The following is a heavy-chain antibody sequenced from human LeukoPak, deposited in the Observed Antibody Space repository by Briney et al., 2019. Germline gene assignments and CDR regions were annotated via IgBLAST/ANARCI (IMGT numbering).Heavy chain of an antibody. CDR1: GYIFTSYW. CDR3: ARRGTTMVRGVIIPFDY. V-gene: IGHV5-10-1*01. D-gene: IGHD3-10*01. Sequence: GASLQISCKGSGYIFTSYWISWVRPLPGKGLEWMGRIDPSDSYTNYSPSFQGHVTISADKSISTAYLQWSSLKASDTAMYYCARRGTTMVRGVIIPFDYWGQGTLVTVSS. CDR2: IDPSDSYT. J-gene: IGHJ4*02.